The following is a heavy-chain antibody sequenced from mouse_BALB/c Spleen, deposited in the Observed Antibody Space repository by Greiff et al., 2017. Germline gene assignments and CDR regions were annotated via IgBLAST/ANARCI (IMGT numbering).Heavy chain of an antibody. J-gene: IGHJ2*01. D-gene: IGHD2-2*01. Sequence: DVKLVESGGGLVKPGGSLKLSCAASGFTFSSYAMSWVRQTPEKRLEWVASISSGGSTYYPDSVKGRFTVSRDNARNILYLQMSSLRSEDTAMYYCARDGYYFDYWGQGTTLTVSS. CDR3: ARDGYYFDY. CDR1: GFTFSSYA. V-gene: IGHV5-6-5*01. CDR2: ISSGGST.